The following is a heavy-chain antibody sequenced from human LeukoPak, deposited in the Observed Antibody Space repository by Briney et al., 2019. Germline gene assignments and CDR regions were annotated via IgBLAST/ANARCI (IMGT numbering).Heavy chain of an antibody. V-gene: IGHV3-30*03. CDR2: ISYDGSNK. J-gene: IGHJ4*02. CDR3: ARDPDWLRFEGNYFDY. D-gene: IGHD5-12*01. Sequence: PGGSLRLSCAASGFTFSSYGMHWVRQAPGKGLEWVAVISYDGSNKYYADSVKGRFTISRDNSKNTLYLQMNSLRAEDTAVYYCARDPDWLRFEGNYFDYWGQGTLVTVSS. CDR1: GFTFSSYG.